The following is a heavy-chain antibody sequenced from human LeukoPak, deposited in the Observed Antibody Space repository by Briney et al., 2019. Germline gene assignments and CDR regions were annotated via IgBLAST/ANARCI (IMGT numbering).Heavy chain of an antibody. V-gene: IGHV3-64*01. J-gene: IGHJ4*02. CDR1: GFTFSGYG. CDR3: TRGGEAAGDY. D-gene: IGHD6-13*01. Sequence: GGSLGLSCAASGFTFSGYGMHWVRQAPGKGLEYVPGIRSNGGSTYYANSVKGRFTISRDNSQNTLYLQMASLRIDDMAVYYCTRGGEAAGDYWGQGALVTVSS. CDR2: IRSNGGST.